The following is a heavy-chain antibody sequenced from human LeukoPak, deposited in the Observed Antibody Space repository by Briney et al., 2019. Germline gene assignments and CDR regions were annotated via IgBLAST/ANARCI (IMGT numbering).Heavy chain of an antibody. CDR1: GFTFSSYG. D-gene: IGHD3-22*01. J-gene: IGHJ3*02. CDR2: ISGSGGST. Sequence: GGSLRLSCAASGFTFSSYGMSWVRQAPGKGLEWVSAISGSGGSTYYADSVKGRFTISRDNSKNTLYLQMNSLRAEDTAVYYCAREAYYDSSGYYYQNAFDIWGQGTMVTVSS. CDR3: AREAYYDSSGYYYQNAFDI. V-gene: IGHV3-23*01.